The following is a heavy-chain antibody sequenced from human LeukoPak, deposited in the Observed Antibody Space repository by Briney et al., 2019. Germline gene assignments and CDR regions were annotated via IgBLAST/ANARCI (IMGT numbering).Heavy chain of an antibody. CDR2: INPNSGGT. CDR1: GYTFTGYY. D-gene: IGHD2-2*01. V-gene: IGHV1-2*06. Sequence: ASVKVSCKASGYTFTGYYMHWVRQAPGQGLEWMGRINPNSGGTNYAQKFQGRVTMTRDTSISTAYMELSRLRSDDTAVYYCARDFRYCSSTSCYPDYWGQGTLVTVSS. CDR3: ARDFRYCSSTSCYPDY. J-gene: IGHJ4*02.